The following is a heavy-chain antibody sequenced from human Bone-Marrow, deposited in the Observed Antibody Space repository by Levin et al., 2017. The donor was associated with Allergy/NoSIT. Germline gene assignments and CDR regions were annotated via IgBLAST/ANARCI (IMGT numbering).Heavy chain of an antibody. J-gene: IGHJ4*02. CDR1: GFTFSSYG. Sequence: GGSLRLSCAASGFTFSSYGMHWVRQAPGKGLEWVAVIWYDGSNKYYADAVKGRFTIYRDNSKNTLYLQMNSLRAEDTAVYYCARPSHKVRRYCSGDSCIFLDYWGQGTLVTVSS. CDR2: IWYDGSNK. V-gene: IGHV3-33*01. D-gene: IGHD2-15*01. CDR3: ARPSHKVRRYCSGDSCIFLDY.